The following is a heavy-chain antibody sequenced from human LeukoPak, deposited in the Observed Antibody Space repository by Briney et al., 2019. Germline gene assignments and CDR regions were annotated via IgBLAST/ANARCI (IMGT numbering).Heavy chain of an antibody. D-gene: IGHD4-17*01. J-gene: IGHJ4*02. V-gene: IGHV3-73*01. CDR3: TRHALSDYGEYVELFDY. CDR1: GFTFSGSA. Sequence: GGSLKLSCAASGFTFSGSAMHWVRQASGKGLEWVGRIRSKANSYATAYAASVKGRFTISRDDSKNTAYLQMNSLKTEDTAVYYCTRHALSDYGEYVELFDYWGQGTLVTVSS. CDR2: IRSKANSYAT.